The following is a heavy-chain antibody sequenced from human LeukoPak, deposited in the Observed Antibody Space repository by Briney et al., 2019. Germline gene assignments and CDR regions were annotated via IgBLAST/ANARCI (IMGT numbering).Heavy chain of an antibody. CDR1: GITFINYG. CDR2: VTGSATTT. D-gene: IGHD1-26*01. Sequence: GGSLRLSCITSGITFINYGMSWVRQAPGKGLEWVSAVTGSATTTSYADSVKGRFTVSRDNSQSLLSLQMDSLGAEDTAIYYCVKHARVGTSTAFEVWGQGTLVTVSS. V-gene: IGHV3-23*01. CDR3: VKHARVGTSTAFEV. J-gene: IGHJ3*01.